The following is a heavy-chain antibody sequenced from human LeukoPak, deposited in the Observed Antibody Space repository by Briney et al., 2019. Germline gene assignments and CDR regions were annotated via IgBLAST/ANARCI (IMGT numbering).Heavy chain of an antibody. J-gene: IGHJ4*02. D-gene: IGHD1-14*01. V-gene: IGHV3-7*03. CDR2: IKEDGTLA. Sequence: GGSLRLSCAASGFNFGNHWMDWVRQAPGQGLEWVANIKEDGTLAYYADSVRGRFSISRDNTRNSLFLQMNGLRAEDTAVYFCVRDGYNQNRFDFWGQGTLITVSS. CDR1: GFNFGNHW. CDR3: VRDGYNQNRFDF.